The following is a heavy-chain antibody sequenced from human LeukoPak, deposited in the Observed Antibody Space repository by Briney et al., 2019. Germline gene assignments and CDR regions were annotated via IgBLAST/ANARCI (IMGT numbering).Heavy chain of an antibody. V-gene: IGHV3-23*01. CDR2: IIGVGYTT. CDR3: AVYCSGGCYSGLV. D-gene: IGHD2-21*02. J-gene: IGHJ4*02. CDR1: GFXFSNYA. Sequence: GGSLRLSCADSGFXFSNYAMTWVRQTPGKGLKWVSTIIGVGYTTYYADSVKGRFTMSRDNSKNTLYLQMNTLRAEDTAVYYCAVYCSGGCYSGLVWGQGTLVTVSS.